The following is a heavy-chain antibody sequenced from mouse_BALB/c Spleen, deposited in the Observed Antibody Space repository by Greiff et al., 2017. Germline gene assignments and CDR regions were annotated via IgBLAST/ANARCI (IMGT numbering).Heavy chain of an antibody. CDR2: ISYSGST. Sequence: EVQLVESGPGLVKPSQSLSLTCTVTGYSITSDYAWNWIRQFPGNKLEWMGYISYSGSTSYNPSLKSRISITRDTSKNQSFLQLNSVTTEDTATYYCARRWLPLYAMDYWGQGTSVTVSS. CDR3: ARRWLPLYAMDY. CDR1: GYSITSDYA. V-gene: IGHV3-2*02. D-gene: IGHD2-3*01. J-gene: IGHJ4*01.